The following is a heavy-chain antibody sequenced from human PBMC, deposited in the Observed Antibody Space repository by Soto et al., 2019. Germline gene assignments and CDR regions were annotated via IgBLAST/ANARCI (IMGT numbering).Heavy chain of an antibody. Sequence: QVQLVQSGAEVQKPGSSVKVSCKASGGTFSSYAISWVRQAPGQGLEWMGGIIPIFGTANYAQKFQGRVKMTADESASRAYMELSSLRSEDTAVYYCAGDGGGRRALDVTTVTWGYWGQGTLVTVSS. V-gene: IGHV1-69*01. CDR1: GGTFSSYA. J-gene: IGHJ4*02. D-gene: IGHD4-17*01. CDR2: IIPIFGTA. CDR3: AGDGGGRRALDVTTVTWGY.